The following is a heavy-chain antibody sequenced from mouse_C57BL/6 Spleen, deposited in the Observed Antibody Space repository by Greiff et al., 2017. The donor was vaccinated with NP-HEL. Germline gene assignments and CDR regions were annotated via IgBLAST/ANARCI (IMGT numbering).Heavy chain of an antibody. V-gene: IGHV1-84*01. CDR2: IHPGSGNT. CDR3: ARGSNGAMDY. J-gene: IGHJ4*01. CDR1: GYTFTDYY. Sequence: VQLQQSGPELVKPGASVKISCKASGYTFTDYYINWVKQRPGQGLEWIGWIHPGSGNTKYNEKFKGKATLTVDTSSSTAYMQLSSLTSEDSAVYFCARGSNGAMDYWGQGTSVTVSS. D-gene: IGHD2-5*01.